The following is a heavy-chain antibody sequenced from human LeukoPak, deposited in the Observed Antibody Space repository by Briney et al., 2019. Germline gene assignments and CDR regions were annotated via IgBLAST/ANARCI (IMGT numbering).Heavy chain of an antibody. D-gene: IGHD6-19*01. CDR3: ARHGRSGWFDY. V-gene: IGHV4-59*08. J-gene: IGHJ4*02. Sequence: SSETLSLTCTVSGGSISSYYWSWIRQPPGKGLEWIGYIYYSGSTNYNPSLKSRVTISVDTSKNQFSLKLSSVTAADTAVYYCARHGRSGWFDYWGQGTLVTVSS. CDR2: IYYSGST. CDR1: GGSISSYY.